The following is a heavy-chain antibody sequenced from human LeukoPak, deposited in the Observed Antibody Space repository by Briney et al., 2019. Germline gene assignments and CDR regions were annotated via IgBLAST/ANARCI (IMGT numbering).Heavy chain of an antibody. V-gene: IGHV4-4*08. D-gene: IGHD1-26*01. CDR2: IYYSGST. Sequence: PSETLSLTCTVSGGSISSYYWSWIRQPPGKGLEWIGYIYYSGSTNYNPSLKSRVTMSVDTSKNQFSLKLSAVTAADTAVYYCAREVGGQARPVDYWGLGLLVTVSS. CDR1: GGSISSYY. CDR3: AREVGGQARPVDY. J-gene: IGHJ4*02.